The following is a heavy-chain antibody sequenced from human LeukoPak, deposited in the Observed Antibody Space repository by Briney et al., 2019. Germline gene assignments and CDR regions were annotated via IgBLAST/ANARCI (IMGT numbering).Heavy chain of an antibody. V-gene: IGHV4-59*01. CDR3: AAVVVVAATKSYYFDY. D-gene: IGHD2-15*01. CDR1: GGSISSYY. J-gene: IGHJ4*02. Sequence: SETLSLTCTVSGGSISSYYWSWIRQPPGKGLEWIGYIYYSGSTNYNPSLKSRVTISVDTSKNQFSLKLSSVTAADTAVYYCAAVVVVAATKSYYFDYWGQGTLVTVSS. CDR2: IYYSGST.